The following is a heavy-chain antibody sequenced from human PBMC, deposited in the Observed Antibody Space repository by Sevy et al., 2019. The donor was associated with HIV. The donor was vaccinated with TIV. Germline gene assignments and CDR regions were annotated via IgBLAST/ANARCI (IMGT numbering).Heavy chain of an antibody. CDR3: ATDKSRRGYGYGFFDY. CDR2: FDPEDGET. J-gene: IGHJ4*02. V-gene: IGHV1-24*01. CDR1: GYTLTELS. D-gene: IGHD5-18*01. Sequence: ASVKVSCKVSGYTLTELSMHWVRQAPGKGLEWMGGFDPEDGETIYAQKFQGRVTMTEDTSTDTAYMELSSLRSEDTAVYYCATDKSRRGYGYGFFDYWGQGTLVTVSS.